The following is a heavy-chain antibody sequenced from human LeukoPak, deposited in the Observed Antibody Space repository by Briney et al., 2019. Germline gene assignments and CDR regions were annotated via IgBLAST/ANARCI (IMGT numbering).Heavy chain of an antibody. V-gene: IGHV4-59*01. CDR3: AREEYRYSIAVAGSIDY. J-gene: IGHJ4*02. CDR2: IDHTGTT. Sequence: PSETLSLTCSVSDDSITIYYWTWIRQPPGKGLEWIGYIDHTGTTNYNPSLNSRVTISRDTSKNHFSLQLSSVTAADTAVYYCAREEYRYSIAVAGSIDYWGQGTLVTVSS. D-gene: IGHD6-19*01. CDR1: DDSITIYY.